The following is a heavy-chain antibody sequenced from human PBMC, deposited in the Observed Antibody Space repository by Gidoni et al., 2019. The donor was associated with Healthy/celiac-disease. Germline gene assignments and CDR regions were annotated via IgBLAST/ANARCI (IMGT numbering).Heavy chain of an antibody. Sequence: QVQLVESGGGVVQPGRSLRPSCAASGFTFSSYGMHWVRQAPGKGLEWVAVISYDGSNEYYADSVKGRFTISRDNSKNTLYLQMNSLRAEDTAVYYCAKCSSIAVAGIDYWGQGTLVTVSS. D-gene: IGHD6-19*01. CDR1: GFTFSSYG. V-gene: IGHV3-30*18. CDR2: ISYDGSNE. CDR3: AKCSSIAVAGIDY. J-gene: IGHJ4*02.